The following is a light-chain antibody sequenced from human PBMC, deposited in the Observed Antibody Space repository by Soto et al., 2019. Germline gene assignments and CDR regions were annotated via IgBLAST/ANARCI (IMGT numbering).Light chain of an antibody. Sequence: QCLLAQPRCVSGSPGQSFTISCTGTISDVGGYNYVSWYQQHPGKAPKLMIYDVSKRPSGVPDRFSGSKSGDTASLTISGLQAEDEADYYCCSYAGSYTYVFGPGTKV. CDR2: DVS. V-gene: IGLV2-11*01. J-gene: IGLJ1*01. CDR3: CSYAGSYTYV. CDR1: ISDVGGYNY.